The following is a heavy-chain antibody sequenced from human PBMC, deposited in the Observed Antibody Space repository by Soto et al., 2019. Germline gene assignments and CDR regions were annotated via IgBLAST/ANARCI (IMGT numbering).Heavy chain of an antibody. Sequence: SQTLSLTCAISGDSVSSKSATWNWIRQSPSRGLEWLGRTYYRSKWSTDYAVSVKGRITVSPDTSKNQFSLQLNSVTPEDTAVYYCARALAGSYDYWGQVTLVTVSS. J-gene: IGHJ4*02. D-gene: IGHD1-26*01. CDR3: ARALAGSYDY. V-gene: IGHV6-1*01. CDR2: TYYRSKWST. CDR1: GDSVSSKSAT.